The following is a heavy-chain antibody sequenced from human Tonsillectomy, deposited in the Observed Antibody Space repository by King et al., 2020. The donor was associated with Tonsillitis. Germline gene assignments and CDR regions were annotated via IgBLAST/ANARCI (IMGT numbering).Heavy chain of an antibody. D-gene: IGHD1-7*01. J-gene: IGHJ4*02. CDR3: AKEEFHESGTTDRYFFDY. CDR1: GFTFGSHG. Sequence: QLVQSGGGVVQPGRSLRLSCAASGFTFGSHGMHWVRQAPGKGPEWVAVLSYDGSIELYADSVKGRFAISRDNSKNTLYLQMNSLRAEDTAVYYCAKEEFHESGTTDRYFFDYWGQGTLVTVSS. CDR2: LSYDGSIE. V-gene: IGHV3-30*18.